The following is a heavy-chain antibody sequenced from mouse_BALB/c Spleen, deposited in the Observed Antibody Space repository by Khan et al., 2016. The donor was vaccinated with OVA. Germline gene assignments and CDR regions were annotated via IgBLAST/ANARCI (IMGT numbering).Heavy chain of an antibody. V-gene: IGHV1-77*01. CDR3: ARGGYSVCAY. CDR2: IFPGSDTP. D-gene: IGHD2-14*01. Sequence: QVQLQQSGPELVKPGASLKVSCKASGYTFTDYIIGWVKQSTRQGLEWIGDIFPGSDTPYYNEKFKDKATLTADKSSNTAYMQLSSLTSEDAAVYFCARGGYSVCAYWGPGTLVTVSA. J-gene: IGHJ3*01. CDR1: GYTFTDYI.